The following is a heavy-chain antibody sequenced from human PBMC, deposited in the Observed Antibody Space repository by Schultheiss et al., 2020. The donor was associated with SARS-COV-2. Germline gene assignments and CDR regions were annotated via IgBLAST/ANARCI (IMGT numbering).Heavy chain of an antibody. Sequence: GGSLRLSCAASGLTFSSYSMNWVRQAPGKGLEWVANIKQDGSDKYYVDSVKGRFTISRDNAKNSLYLQMNSLRAEDTAVYYCARDPSRRAVVFHYFDYWGQGTLVTVSS. CDR1: GLTFSSYS. D-gene: IGHD6-19*01. V-gene: IGHV3-7*01. J-gene: IGHJ4*02. CDR2: IKQDGSDK. CDR3: ARDPSRRAVVFHYFDY.